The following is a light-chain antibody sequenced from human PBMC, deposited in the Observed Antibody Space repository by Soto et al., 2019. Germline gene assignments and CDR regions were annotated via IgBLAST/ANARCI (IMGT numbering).Light chain of an antibody. V-gene: IGKV3-20*01. Sequence: VFTQSPGTLSLSPWERATLSCRAIQSVSSSYLAWYQQKPGQAPRLLIYGASSRATGIPDRFSGSGSGTDFTLTISRLEPEDFAVYYCRQYGSSPPITFGPGTKVDIK. CDR3: RQYGSSPPIT. CDR2: GAS. CDR1: QSVSSSY. J-gene: IGKJ3*01.